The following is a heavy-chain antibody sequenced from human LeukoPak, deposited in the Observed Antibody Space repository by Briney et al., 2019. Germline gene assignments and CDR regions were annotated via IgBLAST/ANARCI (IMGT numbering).Heavy chain of an antibody. CDR2: IYHSGST. J-gene: IGHJ4*02. Sequence: SGTLSLTCAVSGGSISSSNWWNWVRPSPGKGLEWIGEIYHSGSTNYNPSLKSRVTISVDKSKNQFSLKMTSVTAADTAVYYCTRAPPYGSGWSKGVLDYWGQGTLVTVSS. V-gene: IGHV4-4*02. D-gene: IGHD6-19*01. CDR3: TRAPPYGSGWSKGVLDY. CDR1: GGSISSSNW.